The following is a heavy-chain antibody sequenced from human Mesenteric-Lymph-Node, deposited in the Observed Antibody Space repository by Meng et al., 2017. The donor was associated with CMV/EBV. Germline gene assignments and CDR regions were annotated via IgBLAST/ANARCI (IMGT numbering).Heavy chain of an antibody. CDR2: INHSGST. CDR3: ARSGYGSGSYYRFPGVGWFDP. CDR1: GGSFSGYY. V-gene: IGHV4-34*01. D-gene: IGHD3-10*01. J-gene: IGHJ5*02. Sequence: SETLSLTCAVYGGSFSGYYWSWIRQPPGKGREWIGEINHSGSTNYNPSLKSRVTISVDTSKNQFSLKLSSVTAADTAVYYCARSGYGSGSYYRFPGVGWFDPWGQGTLVTVSS.